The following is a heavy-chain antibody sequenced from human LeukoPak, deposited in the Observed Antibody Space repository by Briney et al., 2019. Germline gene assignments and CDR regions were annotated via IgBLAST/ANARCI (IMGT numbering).Heavy chain of an antibody. Sequence: PSETLSLTCAVYGGSFSGYYWSWIRQLPGKGLEWIGEINHSGSTNYNPSLKSRVTISVDTSKNQFSLKLSSVTAADTAVYYCARGRQVKKIAARPLDYWGQGTLVTVSS. J-gene: IGHJ4*02. CDR1: GGSFSGYY. CDR3: ARGRQVKKIAARPLDY. V-gene: IGHV4-34*01. D-gene: IGHD6-6*01. CDR2: INHSGST.